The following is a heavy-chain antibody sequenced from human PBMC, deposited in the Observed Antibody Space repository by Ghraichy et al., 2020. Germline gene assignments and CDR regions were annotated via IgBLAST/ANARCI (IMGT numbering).Heavy chain of an antibody. CDR3: ARDLDYGDYRIFDY. CDR1: GGSISSYY. CDR2: IYTSGST. V-gene: IGHV4-4*07. Sequence: SETLSLTCTVSGGSISSYYWSWIRQPAGKRLEWIGRIYTSGSTNYNPSLKSRVTMSVDTSKNQFSLKLSSVTAADTAVYYCARDLDYGDYRIFDYWGQGTLVTVSS. D-gene: IGHD4-17*01. J-gene: IGHJ4*02.